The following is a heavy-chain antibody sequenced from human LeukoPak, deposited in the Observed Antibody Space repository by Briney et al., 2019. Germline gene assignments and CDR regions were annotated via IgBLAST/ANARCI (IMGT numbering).Heavy chain of an antibody. J-gene: IGHJ4*02. Sequence: GRSLRLSCAASGFTFDDYAMHWVRQAPGKGLEWVSGISWNSGSIGYADSVKGRFTISRDNAKNSLYLQMNSLRAEDMALYYCARGDYDSSGYFDYWGQGTLVTVSS. V-gene: IGHV3-9*03. D-gene: IGHD3-22*01. CDR2: ISWNSGSI. CDR3: ARGDYDSSGYFDY. CDR1: GFTFDDYA.